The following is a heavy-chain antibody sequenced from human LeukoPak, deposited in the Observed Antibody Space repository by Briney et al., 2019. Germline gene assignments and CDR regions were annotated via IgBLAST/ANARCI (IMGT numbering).Heavy chain of an antibody. D-gene: IGHD3-16*01. CDR3: ARATLGYYYYYMDV. Sequence: GASVKVSCKASGYTFTSYGISWVRQAPGQGLEWMGWISAYNGNTNYAQKLQGRVTMTTDTSTSTAYMELSRLRSDDTAVYYCARATLGYYYYYMDVWGKGTTVTVSS. CDR2: ISAYNGNT. CDR1: GYTFTSYG. V-gene: IGHV1-18*01. J-gene: IGHJ6*03.